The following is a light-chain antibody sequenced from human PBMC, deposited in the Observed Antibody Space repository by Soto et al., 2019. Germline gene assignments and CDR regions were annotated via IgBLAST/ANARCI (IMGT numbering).Light chain of an antibody. Sequence: EIVMTQSPATLSVSPGERATLSCRASQSVSSNLAWYQQKPGQAPRLLIYGASTRATGIPARFSGRGSGTEFTLTISSLQSEDFAGYYCQQYNNWPPELTFGGGTKVEIK. CDR3: QQYNNWPPELT. CDR1: QSVSSN. V-gene: IGKV3-15*01. CDR2: GAS. J-gene: IGKJ4*01.